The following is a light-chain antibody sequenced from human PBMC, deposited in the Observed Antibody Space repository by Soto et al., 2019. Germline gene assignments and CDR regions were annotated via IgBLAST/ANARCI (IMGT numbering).Light chain of an antibody. Sequence: QSALTQPASVSGSPGQSITISCTGTSSDVVSYNLVSWYQLHPGKAPELMIYEGSKRPSGVSNRFSGSKSGNTASLTISGLQAEDEADYYSCSYACGSTFYIFGTGTKLTVL. CDR3: CSYACGSTFYI. V-gene: IGLV2-23*01. CDR1: SSDVVSYNL. J-gene: IGLJ1*01. CDR2: EGS.